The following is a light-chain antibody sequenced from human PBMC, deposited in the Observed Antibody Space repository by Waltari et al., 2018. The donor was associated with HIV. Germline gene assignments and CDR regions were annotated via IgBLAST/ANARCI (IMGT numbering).Light chain of an antibody. CDR3: CSYAGSSTFV. CDR2: DVS. J-gene: IGLJ1*01. V-gene: IGLV2-23*02. Sequence: QSALTQPASVSGSPGQSITISCTGTSSDVGNYNYVSWYQQHPGTAPKLMIYDVSKRPSGVSNRFSGSKSGNTASLTISGLQAEDEADYYCCSYAGSSTFVFGTGTKVTVL. CDR1: SSDVGNYNY.